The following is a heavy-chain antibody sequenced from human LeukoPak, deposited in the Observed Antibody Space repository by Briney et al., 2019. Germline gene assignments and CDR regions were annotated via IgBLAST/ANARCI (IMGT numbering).Heavy chain of an antibody. CDR3: ARGYDSSGYYSNFDY. CDR2: IIPILSIA. J-gene: IGHJ4*02. D-gene: IGHD3-22*01. V-gene: IGHV1-69*04. CDR1: GGTVSSYA. Sequence: SVKVSCKASGGTVSSYAISWVRQAPGQGLEWMGRIIPILSIANYAQKFQGRVTITADKSTSTAYMELSSLRSEDTAVYYCARGYDSSGYYSNFDYWGQGTLVTVSS.